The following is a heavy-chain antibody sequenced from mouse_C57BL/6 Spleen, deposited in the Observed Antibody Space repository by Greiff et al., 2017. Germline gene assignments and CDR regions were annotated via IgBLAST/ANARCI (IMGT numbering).Heavy chain of an antibody. J-gene: IGHJ1*03. V-gene: IGHV5-4*01. D-gene: IGHD1-1*01. CDR2: ISDGGSYT. CDR3: ARDGYYYGSSHWYFDV. Sequence: EVKLVESGGGLVKPGGSLKLSCAASGFTFSSYAMSWVRRTPEKRLEWVATISDGGSYTYYPDNVKGRFTISRDNAKNNLYLQMSHLKSEDTAMYYCARDGYYYGSSHWYFDVWGTGTTVTVSS. CDR1: GFTFSSYA.